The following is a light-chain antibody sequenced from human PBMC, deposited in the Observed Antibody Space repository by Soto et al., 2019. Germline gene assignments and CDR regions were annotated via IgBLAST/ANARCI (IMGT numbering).Light chain of an antibody. CDR1: QTISRY. Sequence: DIQMTQSPSSLSASVGDRVTITCRASQTISRYLNWYQQKPGKAPKSLIYAASSLHTGVPSRFSGSGYGTDFTLTISSLQPEDFATYYCQQTYSTPPTFGQGNKVEIK. V-gene: IGKV1-39*01. J-gene: IGKJ1*01. CDR2: AAS. CDR3: QQTYSTPPT.